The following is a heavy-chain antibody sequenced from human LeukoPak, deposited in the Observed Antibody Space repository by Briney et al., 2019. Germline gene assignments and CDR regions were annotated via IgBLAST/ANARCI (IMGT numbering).Heavy chain of an antibody. Sequence: GGSLRLSCTGSGFTFGDYPVSWVRQAPGKGPEWVGFIRSKAYGGTTEYAASVKGRFTISRDDSKSIAYLQMNSLKTEDTAVYYCPRDLEGGYSYGYTTFGYWGQGTLVTVSS. J-gene: IGHJ4*02. V-gene: IGHV3-49*04. D-gene: IGHD5-18*01. CDR2: IRSKAYGGTT. CDR3: PRDLEGGYSYGYTTFGY. CDR1: GFTFGDYP.